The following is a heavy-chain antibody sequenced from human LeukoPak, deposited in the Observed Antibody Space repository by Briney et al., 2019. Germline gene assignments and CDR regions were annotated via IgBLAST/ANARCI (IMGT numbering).Heavy chain of an antibody. CDR1: GFIFNNYG. V-gene: IGHV3-23*01. D-gene: IGHD3-22*01. CDR2: ISSGGGT. J-gene: IGHJ4*02. CDR3: AKGSSGYFFDL. Sequence: GGSLRLSCAASGFIFNNYGLVWVRQAPGKGLEWVSAISSGGGTTYADFVKGRFSVSRDNSKNTLFLQMNSLRAEDTALYYCAKGSSGYFFDLWGQGTLVTVSS.